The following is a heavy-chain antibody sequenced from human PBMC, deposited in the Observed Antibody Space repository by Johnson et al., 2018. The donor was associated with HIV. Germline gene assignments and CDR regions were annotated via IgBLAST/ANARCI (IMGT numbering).Heavy chain of an antibody. Sequence: QVQLVESGGGVVQPGRSLRLSCAASGFTFSSYGMHWVRQAPGKGLEWVSVIDSGGSTYYSDSVKGRFTISRDNSKNTLYLQMNSLRDEDTAAYYCASWSWGLRWSGFDIWGQGTMVTVSS. CDR2: IDSGGST. V-gene: IGHV3-NL1*01. D-gene: IGHD4-23*01. CDR3: ASWSWGLRWSGFDI. CDR1: GFTFSSYG. J-gene: IGHJ3*02.